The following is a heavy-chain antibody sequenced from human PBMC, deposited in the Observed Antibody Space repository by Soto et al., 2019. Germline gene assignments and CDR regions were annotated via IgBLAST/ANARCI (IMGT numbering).Heavy chain of an antibody. Sequence: HPXGSLRLSCAAAGVTFSSYWMHWVRQVPGKGLLWVSRIDEYGSTINYADSVKGRFTISRDNARNTLYLEMNSLRAEDTALYYCTRDIGGKGAYWGPGNLVTVSS. D-gene: IGHD3-10*01. CDR2: IDEYGSTI. J-gene: IGHJ4*02. V-gene: IGHV3-74*01. CDR1: GVTFSSYW. CDR3: TRDIGGKGAY.